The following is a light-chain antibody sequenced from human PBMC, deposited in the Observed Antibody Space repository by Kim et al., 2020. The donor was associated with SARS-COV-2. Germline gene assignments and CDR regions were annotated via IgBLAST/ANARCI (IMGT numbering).Light chain of an antibody. CDR1: QSILYSSNNKNY. CDR2: GAS. V-gene: IGKV4-1*01. J-gene: IGKJ2*01. Sequence: RATINCKSSQSILYSSNNKNYLAWYQHKPGQPPKLLIYGASTRESGVPDRFSGSGSGTDFTLTISSLQAEDVAVYYCQQYYSIPYTFGQGTKLEI. CDR3: QQYYSIPYT.